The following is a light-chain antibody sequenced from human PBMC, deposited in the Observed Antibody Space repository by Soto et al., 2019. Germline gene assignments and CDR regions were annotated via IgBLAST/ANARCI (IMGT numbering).Light chain of an antibody. J-gene: IGKJ1*01. CDR1: QRIRYY. Sequence: DIQLTQSPPTLSASVGDRVTITCRASQRIRYYLAWYQQMPGKAPKLLIYGASSLQSGVPSRFSGSGSGTEFTLTISSLQPDDFATYFCQHHNSYSQTFGQGTKVEIK. V-gene: IGKV1-5*01. CDR2: GAS. CDR3: QHHNSYSQT.